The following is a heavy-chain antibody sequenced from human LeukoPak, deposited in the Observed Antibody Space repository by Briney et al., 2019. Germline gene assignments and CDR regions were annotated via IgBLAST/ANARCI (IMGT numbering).Heavy chain of an antibody. Sequence: GESLRLSCAASGFTFSSYAMHWVRQAPGKGLEWVAVISYDGSNKYYADSVKGRFTISRDNSKNTLYLQMNSLRAEDTAVYYCAGLTVTDYYYYGMDVWGQGTTVTVSS. CDR3: AGLTVTDYYYYGMDV. CDR1: GFTFSSYA. D-gene: IGHD4-17*01. CDR2: ISYDGSNK. J-gene: IGHJ6*02. V-gene: IGHV3-30*04.